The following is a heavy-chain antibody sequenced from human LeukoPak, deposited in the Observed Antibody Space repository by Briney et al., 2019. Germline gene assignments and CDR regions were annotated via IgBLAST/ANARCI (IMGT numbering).Heavy chain of an antibody. CDR3: ARDSYGMDV. J-gene: IGHJ6*02. CDR1: GFTFSSYA. Sequence: PGRSLRLSCAASGFTFSSYAMHWVRQAPGKGLEWVAVISYDGSNKYYADSVKGRFTISGDNSKNTLYLQMNSLRAEDTAVYYCARDSYGMDVWGQGTTVTVSS. CDR2: ISYDGSNK. V-gene: IGHV3-30-3*01.